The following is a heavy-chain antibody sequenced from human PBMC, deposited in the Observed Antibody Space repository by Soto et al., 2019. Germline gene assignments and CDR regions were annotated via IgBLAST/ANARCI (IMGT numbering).Heavy chain of an antibody. V-gene: IGHV1-3*01. CDR1: GYTFTSYA. CDR2: INAGNGNT. J-gene: IGHJ6*02. CDR3: ARAYGSGTHYYYSGMDV. Sequence: ASVKVSCKASGYTFTSYAMHWVRQAPGQRLEWMGWINAGNGNTKYSQKFQGRVTITRDTSASTAYMELSSLRSEDTAVYYCARAYGSGTHYYYSGMDVWGQGTTDTVSS. D-gene: IGHD3-10*01.